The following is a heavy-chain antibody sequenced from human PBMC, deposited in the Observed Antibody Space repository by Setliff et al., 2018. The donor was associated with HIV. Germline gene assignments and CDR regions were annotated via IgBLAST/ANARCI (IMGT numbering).Heavy chain of an antibody. J-gene: IGHJ4*02. V-gene: IGHV4-38-2*02. CDR3: ARVVPLGGNDF. CDR2: ISHSGST. D-gene: IGHD1-26*01. Sequence: LSLTCTVSGYSISRDYYWGWIRQPPGKRLEWIGTISHSGSTYYNPSLRSRVTISVDTAKNQFPLKLSSVTAADTAVYYCARVVPLGGNDFWGQGTLVTVSS. CDR1: GYSISRDYY.